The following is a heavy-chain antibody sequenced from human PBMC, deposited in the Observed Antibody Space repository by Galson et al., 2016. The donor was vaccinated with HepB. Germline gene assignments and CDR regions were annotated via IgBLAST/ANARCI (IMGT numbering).Heavy chain of an antibody. J-gene: IGHJ5*02. CDR2: INDRSRSI. V-gene: IGHV3-48*04. Sequence: SLRLSCAASGFIFGHHSMNWVRQAPGKGPEWVSYINDRSRSIFYADSVKGRFTISRDNAKSQFSLKLNSVTAADTAVYFCARHGEWRRITMVRGAHAHWFDPWGQGTLVTVSS. CDR3: ARHGEWRRITMVRGAHAHWFDP. CDR1: GFIFGHHS. D-gene: IGHD3-10*01.